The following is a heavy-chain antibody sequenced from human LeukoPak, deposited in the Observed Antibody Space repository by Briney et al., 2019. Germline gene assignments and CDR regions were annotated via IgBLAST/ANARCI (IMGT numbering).Heavy chain of an antibody. Sequence: ASVKVSCKASGGTFISHAISWVRQAPGQGLEWMGGIIPIFGTANYAQKFQGRVTITADESTSTAYMELSSLRSEDTAVYYCASGYCSSTSCYKISFDYWGQGTLVTVSS. D-gene: IGHD2-2*02. J-gene: IGHJ4*02. CDR3: ASGYCSSTSCYKISFDY. CDR1: GGTFISHA. CDR2: IIPIFGTA. V-gene: IGHV1-69*13.